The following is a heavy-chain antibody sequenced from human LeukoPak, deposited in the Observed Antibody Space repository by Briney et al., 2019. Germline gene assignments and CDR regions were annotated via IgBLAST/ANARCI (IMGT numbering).Heavy chain of an antibody. CDR2: IKQEGSEK. D-gene: IGHD3-3*01. Sequence: GGSLRLSCAASGFTFSSYWMSWVRQAQGKGREWGANIKQEGSEKYYVDSVKGRFTISRDNAKNSLYLQMNSLRAEDTAVYYCARDQGFLEWSIRLLDGGDYWGQGTLVTVSS. J-gene: IGHJ4*02. CDR3: ARDQGFLEWSIRLLDGGDY. CDR1: GFTFSSYW. V-gene: IGHV3-7*01.